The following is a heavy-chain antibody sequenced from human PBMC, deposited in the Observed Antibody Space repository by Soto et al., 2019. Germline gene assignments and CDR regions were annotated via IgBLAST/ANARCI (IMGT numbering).Heavy chain of an antibody. V-gene: IGHV4-39*01. J-gene: IGHJ6*02. Sequence: SETLSLTCTVSGGSISSSSYYWGWIRQPPGKGLEWIGSIYYSGSTYYNPSLKSRVTISEDTSKNQFSLKLNSMTAADTAVYYCARRLYYDSSGFEGGGMDVWGQGTTVTVSS. CDR1: GGSISSSSYY. D-gene: IGHD3-22*01. CDR2: IYYSGST. CDR3: ARRLYYDSSGFEGGGMDV.